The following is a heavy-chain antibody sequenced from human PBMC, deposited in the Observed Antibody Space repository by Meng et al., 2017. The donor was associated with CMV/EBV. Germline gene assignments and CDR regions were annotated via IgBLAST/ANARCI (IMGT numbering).Heavy chain of an antibody. CDR1: GYSFTSYW. J-gene: IGHJ3*02. CDR3: ARPRGLREPHAFDI. D-gene: IGHD3-16*01. Sequence: GGSLRLSCKGSGYSFTSYWIGWVRQMPGKGLEWMGIIYPGDSGTRYSPSFQGQVTISADKSISTAYLQWSSLKASDTAMYYCARPRGLREPHAFDIWGQGTMVTVSS. V-gene: IGHV5-51*01. CDR2: IYPGDSGT.